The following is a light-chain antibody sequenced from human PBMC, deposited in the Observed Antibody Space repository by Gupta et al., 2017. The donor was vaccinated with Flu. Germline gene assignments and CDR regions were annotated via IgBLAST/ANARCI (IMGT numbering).Light chain of an antibody. CDR1: QSVLYSSNSKNY. CDR3: QQDDSAPPWT. J-gene: IGKJ1*01. CDR2: WAS. Sequence: LGERATINCKSSQSVLYSSNSKNYLAWYKQKPRQPPKLLIYWASTRESGVPDRFSGSGSGTDFTLTISSRQAEDLAVYYCQQDDSAPPWTFGQGTKMEIK. V-gene: IGKV4-1*01.